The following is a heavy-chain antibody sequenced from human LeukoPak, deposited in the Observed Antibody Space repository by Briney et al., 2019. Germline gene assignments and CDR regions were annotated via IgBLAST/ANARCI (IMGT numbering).Heavy chain of an antibody. CDR2: INHSGST. Sequence: SETLSLTCAVYGGSFSGYYWSWIRQPPGKGLEWIGEINHSGSTNYNPSLKSRVTISVDTPKNQFSLKLSSVTAADTAVYYCASFSGSYYFDYWGQGTLVTVSS. J-gene: IGHJ4*02. V-gene: IGHV4-34*01. CDR3: ASFSGSYYFDY. D-gene: IGHD1-26*01. CDR1: GGSFSGYY.